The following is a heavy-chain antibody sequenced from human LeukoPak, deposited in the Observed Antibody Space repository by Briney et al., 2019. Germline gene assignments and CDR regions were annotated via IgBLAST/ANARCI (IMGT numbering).Heavy chain of an antibody. CDR2: IYYSGST. D-gene: IGHD2-8*02. CDR3: ARSTAGGWFDP. CDR1: GGSISSYY. Sequence: SKTLSLTCTVSGGSISSYYWSWIRQPPGKGLEWIGYIYYSGSTNYNPSLKSRVTISVDTSKNQFSLKLSSVTAADTAVYYCARSTAGGWFDPWGQGTLVTVSS. J-gene: IGHJ5*02. V-gene: IGHV4-59*01.